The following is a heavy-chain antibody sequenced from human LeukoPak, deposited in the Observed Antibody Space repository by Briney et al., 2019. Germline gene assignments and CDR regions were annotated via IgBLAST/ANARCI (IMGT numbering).Heavy chain of an antibody. CDR3: AREGVYDSRDY. D-gene: IGHD3-3*01. V-gene: IGHV3-48*03. CDR1: GFTFSSYE. J-gene: IGHJ4*02. CDR2: ISSSGSTI. Sequence: PGGSLRLSCAASGFTFSSYEMNWVRQAPGKGLVWVSYISSSGSTIYYADSVKGRFTISRDNAKNSLYLQMNSLRAEDTAVYYCAREGVYDSRDYWGQGTLVTVSS.